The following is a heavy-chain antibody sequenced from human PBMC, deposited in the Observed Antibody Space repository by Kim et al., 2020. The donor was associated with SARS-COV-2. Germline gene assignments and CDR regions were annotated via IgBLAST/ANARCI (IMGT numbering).Heavy chain of an antibody. CDR3: ARGEKVVRSVNWYFDL. CDR1: GYTFTGYY. D-gene: IGHD3-10*01. J-gene: IGHJ2*01. CDR2: INPNSGGT. Sequence: ASVKVSCKASGYTFTGYYMHWVRQAPGQGLEWMGWINPNSGGTNYAQKFQGRVTMTRDTSISTAYMELSRLRSDDTAVYYCARGEKVVRSVNWYFDLWGRGTLVTVSS. V-gene: IGHV1-2*02.